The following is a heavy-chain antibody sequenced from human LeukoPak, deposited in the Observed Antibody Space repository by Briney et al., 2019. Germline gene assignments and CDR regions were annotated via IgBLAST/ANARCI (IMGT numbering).Heavy chain of an antibody. Sequence: GGSLRLSCAASGFTFSSYWMSWVRQAPGKGLEWVANIKHDGIEKYYLDSVKGRVTISRDNAKNSLYLRMNSLRAEDTAVYYCARGGTTFDYWGQGALVTVSS. V-gene: IGHV3-7*01. CDR3: ARGGTTFDY. D-gene: IGHD4-11*01. CDR2: IKHDGIEK. CDR1: GFTFSSYW. J-gene: IGHJ4*02.